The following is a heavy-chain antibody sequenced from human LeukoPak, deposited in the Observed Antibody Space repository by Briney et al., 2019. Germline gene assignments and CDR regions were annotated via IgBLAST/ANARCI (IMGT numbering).Heavy chain of an antibody. CDR1: GGSISSGGYY. D-gene: IGHD5-18*01. CDR3: ARANGGRGYSYGYADY. CDR2: IYYSGST. J-gene: IGHJ4*02. Sequence: PSETLSLTCTVSGGSISSGGYYWSWIRQHPGKGLEWIGYIYYSGSTYYNPSLKSRVTISVDTSKNQFSLKLSSVTAADTAVYYCARANGGRGYSYGYADYWGQGTLVTVSS. V-gene: IGHV4-31*03.